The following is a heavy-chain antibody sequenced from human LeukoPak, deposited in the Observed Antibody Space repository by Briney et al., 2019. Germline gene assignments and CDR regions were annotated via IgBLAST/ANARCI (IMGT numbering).Heavy chain of an antibody. CDR1: GGSISSYY. CDR3: ARRHHYYYYMDV. Sequence: SETLSLTCTVSGGSISSYYWSWIRQPPGKGLEWIGYIYYSGSTNYNPSLKSRVTISVDTSKNQFSLKLSSVTAADTAVYYCARRHHYYYYMDVWGKGTTVTVSS. CDR2: IYYSGST. V-gene: IGHV4-59*08. J-gene: IGHJ6*03.